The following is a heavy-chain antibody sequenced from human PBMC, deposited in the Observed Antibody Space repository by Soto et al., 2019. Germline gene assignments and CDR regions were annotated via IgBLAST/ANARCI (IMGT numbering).Heavy chain of an antibody. CDR3: AKGGQLLVEGGGY. J-gene: IGHJ4*02. V-gene: IGHV1-3*01. CDR1: GYTFSNFA. Sequence: ASVKVSCKASGYTFSNFAMHWVRQAPGQRLEWMGWINPGNWNTKYSQKFQGRVTITRDTSASTAYMELSSLRAEDTALYYCAKGGQLLVEGGGYWGQGTQVTVSS. D-gene: IGHD2-2*01. CDR2: INPGNWNT.